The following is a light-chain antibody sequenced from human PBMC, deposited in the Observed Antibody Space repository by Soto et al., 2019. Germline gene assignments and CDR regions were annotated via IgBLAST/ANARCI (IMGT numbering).Light chain of an antibody. J-gene: IGLJ1*01. Sequence: QSALTQPPSASGSRGQSVTISCTGTSSDVGAYNYVSWYQQHPGKAPNLMIYEVTKWPSGVPDRFSGSKSGNTASLTVSGLQAEDEADYYCSSYAGSNTFVFGTGTKVTVL. V-gene: IGLV2-8*01. CDR1: SSDVGAYNY. CDR2: EVT. CDR3: SSYAGSNTFV.